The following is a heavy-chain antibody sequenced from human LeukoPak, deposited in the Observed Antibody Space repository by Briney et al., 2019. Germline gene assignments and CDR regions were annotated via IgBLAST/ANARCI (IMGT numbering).Heavy chain of an antibody. CDR3: AKGTVVITYVMDY. CDR2: ISWNSGSI. CDR1: GFTFDDYA. J-gene: IGHJ4*02. V-gene: IGHV3-9*01. Sequence: GGSLRLSCAASGFTFDDYAMHWVRQAPGKGLEGVSGISWNSGSIGYADSVKGRFTISRDNAKNSLYLQMNGLRAEDTALYYCAKGTVVITYVMDYWGQGTLVTVSS. D-gene: IGHD3-22*01.